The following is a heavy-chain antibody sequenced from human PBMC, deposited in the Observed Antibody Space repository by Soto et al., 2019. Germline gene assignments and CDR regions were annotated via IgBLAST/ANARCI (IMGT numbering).Heavy chain of an antibody. CDR1: GYTFTTYD. CDR3: ARDPYHILMVNAPNLYGMDV. D-gene: IGHD2-8*01. V-gene: IGHV1-18*01. CDR2: ISTYNGNT. J-gene: IGHJ6*04. Sequence: ASVKVSCKASGYTFTTYDISWVRQAPGQGLEWMGRISTYNGNTNYPQSLQGRLAMTTDTSTTTAYMELRSLRSDDTAVYYCARDPYHILMVNAPNLYGMDVWGKGTTVTVP.